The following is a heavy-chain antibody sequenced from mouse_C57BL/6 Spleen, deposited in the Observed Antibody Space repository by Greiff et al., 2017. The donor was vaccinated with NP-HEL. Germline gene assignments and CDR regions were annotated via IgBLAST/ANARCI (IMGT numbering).Heavy chain of an antibody. J-gene: IGHJ3*01. Sequence: VQLQQSGPELVKPGASVKLSCKASGYTFTSYDINWVKQRPGQGLERIGWIYPRDGSTKYNEKCKGKATLTVVTSSSTAYMELHSLTSDASAVYFCASYDYDWFAYWGQGTLVTVSA. CDR3: ASYDYDWFAY. V-gene: IGHV1-85*01. CDR2: IYPRDGST. D-gene: IGHD2-4*01. CDR1: GYTFTSYD.